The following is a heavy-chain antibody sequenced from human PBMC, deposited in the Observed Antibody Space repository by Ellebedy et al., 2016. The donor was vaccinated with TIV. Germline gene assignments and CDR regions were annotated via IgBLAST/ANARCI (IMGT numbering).Heavy chain of an antibody. CDR2: INPSGGST. Sequence: AASVKVSCKASGYTFTSYYMHWVRQAPGQGLEWMGIINPSGGSTSYAQKFQGRVTMTRDTSTSTVYMELSSLRSEDTAVYYCARAGRSSSWDHYYYYYGMDVWGQGTTVTVSS. CDR1: GYTFTSYY. D-gene: IGHD6-13*01. V-gene: IGHV1-46*01. CDR3: ARAGRSSSWDHYYYYYGMDV. J-gene: IGHJ6*02.